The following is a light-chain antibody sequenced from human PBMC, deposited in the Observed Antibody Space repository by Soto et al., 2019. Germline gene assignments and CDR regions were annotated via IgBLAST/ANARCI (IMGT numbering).Light chain of an antibody. V-gene: IGKV3-15*01. CDR3: QQYNNWPIT. Sequence: EIVMTQSPATLSVSPGERATLSCRASQSVSSNLAWYQQKPGQAPRLLIYGATTMATGSPARFSGSGSGTDFTLTISSLQSEDFAVYYGQQYNNWPITFGQGTRLEIK. CDR1: QSVSSN. CDR2: GAT. J-gene: IGKJ5*01.